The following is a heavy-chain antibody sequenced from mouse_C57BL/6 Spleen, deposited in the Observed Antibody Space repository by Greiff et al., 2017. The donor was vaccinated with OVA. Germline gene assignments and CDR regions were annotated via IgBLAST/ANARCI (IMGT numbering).Heavy chain of an antibody. Sequence: VQLQQSGPELVKPGASVKISCKASGYTFTDYYMNWVKQSHGKSLEWIGDINPNNGGTSYNQKFKGKATLTVDKSSSTAYMELRSLTSEDSAVYYCASGRDGGFAYWGQGTLVTVSA. V-gene: IGHV1-26*01. D-gene: IGHD4-1*01. CDR3: ASGRDGGFAY. CDR1: GYTFTDYY. CDR2: INPNNGGT. J-gene: IGHJ3*01.